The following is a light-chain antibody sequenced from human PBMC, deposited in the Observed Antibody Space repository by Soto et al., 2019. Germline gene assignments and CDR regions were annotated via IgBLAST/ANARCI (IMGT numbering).Light chain of an antibody. Sequence: QSVLTQPASVSGSPGQSITISCTGTSSDVGGYNYVSWYQQHPGKAPKLMIYEVSNRPSGVSNRFSGSKSGNTASLTISGLQAEDEADYYCSSSTRSSTLDVFGAVPKVTGL. CDR1: SSDVGGYNY. J-gene: IGLJ1*01. CDR2: EVS. V-gene: IGLV2-14*01. CDR3: SSSTRSSTLDV.